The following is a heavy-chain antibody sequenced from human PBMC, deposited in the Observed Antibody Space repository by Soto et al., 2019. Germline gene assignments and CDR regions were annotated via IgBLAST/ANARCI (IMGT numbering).Heavy chain of an antibody. D-gene: IGHD3-10*01. J-gene: IGHJ4*02. CDR3: ARAGFSYGHLLF. CDR2: VFYSGAT. CDR1: GGPIKTGDYY. Sequence: SETLSLTCNVSGGPIKTGDYYWNWIRQPPGKGLEWIGYVFYSGATNYSPSLKSRAAISMDTSKNQFSLSLTSVTAADTAVYYCARAGFSYGHLLFWGQGIRLTVSS. V-gene: IGHV4-30-4*01.